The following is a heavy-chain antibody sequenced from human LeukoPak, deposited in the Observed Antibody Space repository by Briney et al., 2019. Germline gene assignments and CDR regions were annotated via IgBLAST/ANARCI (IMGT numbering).Heavy chain of an antibody. V-gene: IGHV4-34*01. J-gene: IGHJ2*01. Sequence: SETLSLTCAVYGGSFSGYYWSWIRQPPGKGLEWLGEINHSGSTNYNPSLKSRFTISVDTSKNQFSLKLSSVTAADTAVYYCARRIFGVVPRNWYFDLWGRGTLVTVSS. CDR1: GGSFSGYY. D-gene: IGHD3-3*01. CDR2: INHSGST. CDR3: ARRIFGVVPRNWYFDL.